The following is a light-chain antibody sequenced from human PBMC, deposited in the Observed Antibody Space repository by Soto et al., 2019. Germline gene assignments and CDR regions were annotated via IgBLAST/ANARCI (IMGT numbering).Light chain of an antibody. V-gene: IGKV3D-15*01. CDR3: QQYNNYWT. CDR2: YIS. Sequence: EIVMTQSPATLSVSPGETASLSCRASQSAGNFLAWYQQKPGQAPRLLIYYISTRATGIPARFSGSGSGTEFTLTINSLQSEDFATYYCQQYNNYWTFGQGTKVDIK. CDR1: QSAGNF. J-gene: IGKJ1*01.